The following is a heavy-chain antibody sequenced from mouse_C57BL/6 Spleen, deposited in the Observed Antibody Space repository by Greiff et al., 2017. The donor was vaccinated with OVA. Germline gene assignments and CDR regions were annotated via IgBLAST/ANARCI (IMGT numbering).Heavy chain of an antibody. CDR2: IHPNSGST. CDR1: GYTFTSYW. CDR3: ARSWEGAFAY. Sequence: VQLQQSGAELVKPGASVKLSCKASGYTFTSYWMHWVKQRPGQGLEWIGMIHPNSGSTNYNEKFKSKATLTVDKSSSTAYMQLSSLTSEDSAVYYCARSWEGAFAYWGQGTLVTVSA. J-gene: IGHJ3*01. V-gene: IGHV1-64*01. D-gene: IGHD4-1*01.